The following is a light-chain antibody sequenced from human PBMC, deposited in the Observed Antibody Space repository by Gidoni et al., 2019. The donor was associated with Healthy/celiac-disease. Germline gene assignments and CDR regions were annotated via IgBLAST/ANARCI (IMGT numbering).Light chain of an antibody. V-gene: IGKV1-39*01. Sequence: DIQMTQSPSALSASVGDRVTITCRASQSISSYLNWYQQKPGKAPKLLIYAASSLQSGVPSRFSGSGSGTDFTLTISSLQPEDFATYYCQQSSSTPPFGGGTKVEIK. CDR2: AAS. J-gene: IGKJ4*01. CDR1: QSISSY. CDR3: QQSSSTPP.